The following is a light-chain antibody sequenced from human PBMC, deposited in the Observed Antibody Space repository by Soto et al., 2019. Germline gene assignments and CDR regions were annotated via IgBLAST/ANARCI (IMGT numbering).Light chain of an antibody. Sequence: QSALTQPASVSGSPVQSITISYTEISSDVGGYNYVSWYQQHPGKAPKLMIYDVSNRTSGVSNRFSGSKSGNTASLTISGLQAEDEADYYCSSYISSSTVFGGGTKLTVL. J-gene: IGLJ2*01. V-gene: IGLV2-14*03. CDR3: SSYISSSTV. CDR1: SSDVGGYNY. CDR2: DVS.